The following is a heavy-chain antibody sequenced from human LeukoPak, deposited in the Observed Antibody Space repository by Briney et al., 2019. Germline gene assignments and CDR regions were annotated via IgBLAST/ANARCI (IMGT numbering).Heavy chain of an antibody. J-gene: IGHJ5*02. V-gene: IGHV1-2*02. D-gene: IGHD1-26*01. CDR2: INPNSGGT. CDR1: GYTFTDYY. CDR3: ARDTFYSGSPLQTGTDNCFDP. Sequence: ASVKVSCKASGYTFTDYYIHWVRQVPGQGPEWMGWINPNSGGTNYAQKFHGRVTMTRDTSISTAYMEMSRLRSDDTAVYYCARDTFYSGSPLQTGTDNCFDPWGQGSLVTASS.